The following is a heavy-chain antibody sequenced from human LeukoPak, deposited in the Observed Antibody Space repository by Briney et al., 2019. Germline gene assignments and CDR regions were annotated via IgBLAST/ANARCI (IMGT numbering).Heavy chain of an antibody. CDR3: ARCPFSGYYPFDY. CDR1: GGSISSGDYY. Sequence: SETLSLTCTVSGGSISSGDYYWSWIRQPPGKGLEWIGYIYYGGSTYYNPSLKSRVTISVDTSKYQFSLKLSSVTAADTAVYYCARCPFSGYYPFDYWGQGTLVTVSS. CDR2: IYYGGST. J-gene: IGHJ4*02. D-gene: IGHD3-22*01. V-gene: IGHV4-30-4*08.